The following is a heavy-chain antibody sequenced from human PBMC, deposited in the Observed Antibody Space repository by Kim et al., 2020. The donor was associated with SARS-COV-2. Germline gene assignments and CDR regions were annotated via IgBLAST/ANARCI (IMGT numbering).Heavy chain of an antibody. J-gene: IGHJ4*02. V-gene: IGHV1-18*01. Sequence: AQKLQGRVTMTTDTSTSTAYMELRSLRSDDTAVYYCARVGYSSGWGVFDYWGQGTLVTVSS. CDR3: ARVGYSSGWGVFDY. D-gene: IGHD6-19*01.